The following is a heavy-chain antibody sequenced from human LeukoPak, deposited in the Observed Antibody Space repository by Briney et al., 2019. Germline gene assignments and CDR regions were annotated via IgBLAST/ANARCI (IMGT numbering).Heavy chain of an antibody. Sequence: PGGSLRLSCAASGFTFSSYAMSWVRQAPGKGLEWVSAISGSGGSTYYADSVKGRFTISRDNSKNTLYLQMNSLRAEDTAVYYCAKGASYYYSSGSYYKYYFDYWGQGTLVTVSS. D-gene: IGHD3-10*01. CDR3: AKGASYYYSSGSYYKYYFDY. J-gene: IGHJ4*02. CDR1: GFTFSSYA. CDR2: ISGSGGST. V-gene: IGHV3-23*01.